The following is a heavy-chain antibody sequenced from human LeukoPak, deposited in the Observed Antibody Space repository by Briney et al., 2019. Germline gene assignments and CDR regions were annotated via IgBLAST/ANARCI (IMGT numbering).Heavy chain of an antibody. J-gene: IGHJ6*02. CDR2: TDSDGSDI. CDR1: GFTLSAYW. CDR3: TRDRRYGGMDV. Sequence: GGSLRLSCAASGFTLSAYWMHWVRKAPGEGLVWVSRTDSDGSDISYADSVKGRFTMSRDNAKNTLFLQMNSLRVEDTAVYYCTRDRRYGGMDVWGQGTTVTVSS. V-gene: IGHV3-74*01. D-gene: IGHD4-17*01.